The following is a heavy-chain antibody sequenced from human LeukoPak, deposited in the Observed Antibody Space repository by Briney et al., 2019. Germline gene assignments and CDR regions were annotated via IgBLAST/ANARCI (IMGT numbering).Heavy chain of an antibody. CDR1: GFTFSSYW. CDR2: IKQDGSEK. D-gene: IGHD3-10*01. J-gene: IGHJ4*02. V-gene: IGHV3-7*01. Sequence: PGGSLRLSCAASGFTFSSYWRSWVRQAPGKGLGWVANIKQDGSEKCYVDSVKGRFTISRDNAKTSLYLQMNSLRAEDTAVYYCARDSLGADYWGQGTLVTVSS. CDR3: ARDSLGADY.